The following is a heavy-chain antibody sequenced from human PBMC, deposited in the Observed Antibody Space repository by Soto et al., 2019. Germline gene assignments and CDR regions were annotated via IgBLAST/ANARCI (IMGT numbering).Heavy chain of an antibody. Sequence: ASVKVSCKASGYTFTSYGIIWVRQAPGQGLEWMGWISAYNGNTNYAQKLQGRVTMTTDTSTSTAYMELRSLRSDDTAVYYCAREGKYCTNGVCYCPHCVHYMDVWGKGTTVTVSS. J-gene: IGHJ6*03. CDR2: ISAYNGNT. V-gene: IGHV1-18*01. CDR3: AREGKYCTNGVCYCPHCVHYMDV. D-gene: IGHD2-8*01. CDR1: GYTFTSYG.